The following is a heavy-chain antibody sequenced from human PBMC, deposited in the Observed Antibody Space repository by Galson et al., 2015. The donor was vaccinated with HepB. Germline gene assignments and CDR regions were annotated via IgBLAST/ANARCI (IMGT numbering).Heavy chain of an antibody. V-gene: IGHV3-23*01. Sequence: SLRLSCAASGFTFSSFAMGWVRQAPGEGLEWISSILGPGVTTYYADSVRGRFTVSRDNADNTLYLQMSSLRPEDTAVYFCAKRTRLLPSPMHYDHEYYFMDVWGKGTTVTVS. J-gene: IGHJ6*03. D-gene: IGHD1-26*01. CDR1: GFTFSSFA. CDR2: ILGPGVTT. CDR3: AKRTRLLPSPMHYDHEYYFMDV.